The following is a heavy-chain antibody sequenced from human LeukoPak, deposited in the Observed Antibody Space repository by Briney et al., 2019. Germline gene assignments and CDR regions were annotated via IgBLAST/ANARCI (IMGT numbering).Heavy chain of an antibody. Sequence: GGSLRLSCAASGFTFSSYSMNWVRQAPGKGLEWVSYISSSSGTIYYADSVRGRFTISRDNAKNSLYLQMNSLRAEDTAVYYCARDLGVVSHYYFDSWGQGTLVTVSS. CDR1: GFTFSSYS. V-gene: IGHV3-48*01. CDR3: ARDLGVVSHYYFDS. D-gene: IGHD2/OR15-2a*01. CDR2: ISSSSGTI. J-gene: IGHJ4*02.